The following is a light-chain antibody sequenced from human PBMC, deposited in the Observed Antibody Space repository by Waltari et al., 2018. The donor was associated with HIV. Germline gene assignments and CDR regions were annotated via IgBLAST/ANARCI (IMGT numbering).Light chain of an antibody. J-gene: IGLJ1*01. CDR2: EVN. Sequence: QSALTQPRSVSGSPGQSVTISCTGTSSDIGYFDYVSWYQQFPGKAPKVIIYEVNQRPSGVPYRFIGSKSGITASLTISGLQGEDEADYYCCSYAGAYTYVFGTGTKVTVL. CDR3: CSYAGAYTYV. V-gene: IGLV2-11*01. CDR1: SSDIGYFDY.